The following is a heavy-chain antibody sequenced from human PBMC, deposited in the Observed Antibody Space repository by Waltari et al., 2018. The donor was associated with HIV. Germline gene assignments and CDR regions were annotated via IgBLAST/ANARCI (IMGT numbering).Heavy chain of an antibody. V-gene: IGHV4-31*02. CDR3: ARVLYWYFDL. CDR2: VYYRGST. J-gene: IGHJ2*01. CDR1: GASINSDTYY. Sequence: QVQLQESGPGLVKPSQTLSLTCNVSGASINSDTYYWAWIRQHPESGLECIGFVYYRGSTFSNPSFKSRATISVDTSKNQFSLKLTSMTAADTAVYYCARVLYWYFDLWGRGTLVTVSS.